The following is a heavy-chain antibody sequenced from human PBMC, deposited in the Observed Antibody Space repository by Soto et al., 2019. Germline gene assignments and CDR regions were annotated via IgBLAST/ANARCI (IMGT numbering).Heavy chain of an antibody. CDR2: INPSGGST. CDR1: GYTFTSYY. CDR3: ARVDSSSWPTVLGLDV. D-gene: IGHD6-13*01. V-gene: IGHV1-46*01. J-gene: IGHJ6*02. Sequence: ASVKVSCKASGYTFTSYYMHWVRQAPGQGLEWMGIINPSGGSTSYAQKFQGRVTMTRDTSTSTVYMELSSLRSEDTAVYYCARVDSSSWPTVLGLDVWGQGTTVTVSS.